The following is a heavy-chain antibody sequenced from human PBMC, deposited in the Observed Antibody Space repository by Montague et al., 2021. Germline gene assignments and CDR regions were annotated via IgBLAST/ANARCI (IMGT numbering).Heavy chain of an antibody. CDR1: GDSINTYS. J-gene: IGHJ6*03. CDR3: ARDTVGASGYFYYYSMDV. Sequence: SETLSLTCTVFGDSINTYSWSWIRQPAGKGLEWIGRISNGGSTNYNPSFKSRVSMSVDTSKNQFSLKLSSVTAADTAVYFCARDTVGASGYFYYYSMDVWGRGTTVTVSS. V-gene: IGHV4-4*07. CDR2: ISNGGST. D-gene: IGHD1-26*01.